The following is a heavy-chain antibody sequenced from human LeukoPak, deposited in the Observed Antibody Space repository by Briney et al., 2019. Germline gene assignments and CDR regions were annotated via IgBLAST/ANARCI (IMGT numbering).Heavy chain of an antibody. D-gene: IGHD2-8*01. Sequence: PSETLSLTCTVSGGSISSYYWSWIRHPAGKGLEWIGRIYTSGSTNYNPSLKSRVTMSVDTSKNQFSLKLSSVTAADTAVYYCARRGDCTNGVCRSYWYFDLWGRGTLVTVSS. CDR2: IYTSGST. V-gene: IGHV4-4*07. CDR3: ARRGDCTNGVCRSYWYFDL. J-gene: IGHJ2*01. CDR1: GGSISSYY.